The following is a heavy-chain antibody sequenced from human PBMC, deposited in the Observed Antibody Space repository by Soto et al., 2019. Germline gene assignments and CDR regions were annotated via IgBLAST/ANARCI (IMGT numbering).Heavy chain of an antibody. CDR1: GGSFSGYY. CDR2: INHSGST. Sequence: SETLSLTCAVYGGSFSGYYWSWIRQPPGKGLEWIGEINHSGSTNYNPSLKSRVTISVDTSKNQFSLKLSSVTAADTAVYYCARRLPLIAAAAGVDVRGQGTTVTVSS. J-gene: IGHJ6*02. CDR3: ARRLPLIAAAAGVDV. D-gene: IGHD6-13*01. V-gene: IGHV4-34*01.